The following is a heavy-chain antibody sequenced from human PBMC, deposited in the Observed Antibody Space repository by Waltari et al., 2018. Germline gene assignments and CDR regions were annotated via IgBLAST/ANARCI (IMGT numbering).Heavy chain of an antibody. CDR3: ARAAARERINDY. Sequence: QVQLQESGPGLVKPSQTLSLTCTVSGGSISSGSYYWSWIRQPAGKGLEWIGYIYTSGSTNYSPSLKSRVTISVDTSKNQFSLKLSSVTAADTAVYYCARAAARERINDYWGQGTLVTVSS. J-gene: IGHJ4*02. V-gene: IGHV4-61*09. CDR1: GGSISSGSYY. D-gene: IGHD2-15*01. CDR2: IYTSGST.